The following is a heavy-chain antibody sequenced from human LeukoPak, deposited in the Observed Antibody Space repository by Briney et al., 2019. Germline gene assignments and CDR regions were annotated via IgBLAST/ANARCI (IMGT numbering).Heavy chain of an antibody. CDR2: IYPGDSDT. CDR3: ARHRPYYDFWSGFNYYYGMDV. CDR1: GYSFTSYW. Sequence: GESLQISCQGSGYSFTSYWIGWVRQLPGKGLEWMGIIYPGDSDTRYSPSFQGQVTISADKSISTAYLQWSSLKASDTAMYYCARHRPYYDFWSGFNYYYGMDVWGQGTTVTVSS. V-gene: IGHV5-51*01. D-gene: IGHD3-3*01. J-gene: IGHJ6*02.